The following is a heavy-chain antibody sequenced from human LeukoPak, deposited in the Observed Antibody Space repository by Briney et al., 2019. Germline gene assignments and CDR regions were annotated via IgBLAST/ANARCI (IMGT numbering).Heavy chain of an antibody. J-gene: IGHJ5*02. CDR2: ISGSGGST. D-gene: IGHD3-3*01. V-gene: IGHV3-23*01. Sequence: GGSLRLSCAASGFTFSSYAMSWVRQAPGKGLEWVSAISGSGGSTYYADSVKGRFTISRDNAKNSLYLQMNSLRAEDTAVYYCAREVATGYDFWSGYYGDWFDPWGQGTLVTVSS. CDR1: GFTFSSYA. CDR3: AREVATGYDFWSGYYGDWFDP.